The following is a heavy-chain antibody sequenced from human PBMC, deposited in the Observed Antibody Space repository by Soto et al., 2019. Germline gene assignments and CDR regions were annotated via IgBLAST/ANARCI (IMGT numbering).Heavy chain of an antibody. Sequence: QVQLQESGPGLVKPSETLSLTCTVSGGSISSYYWSWIRQPPGKGLEWIGYIYYSGSTNYNPSLKSRVTMSVDTSKNQFSLKLSSVTAADTAVYYCAKPKGGYCSGGTCYQLAFDIWGQGTMVTVSS. CDR3: AKPKGGYCSGGTCYQLAFDI. V-gene: IGHV4-59*08. CDR1: GGSISSYY. D-gene: IGHD2-15*01. J-gene: IGHJ3*02. CDR2: IYYSGST.